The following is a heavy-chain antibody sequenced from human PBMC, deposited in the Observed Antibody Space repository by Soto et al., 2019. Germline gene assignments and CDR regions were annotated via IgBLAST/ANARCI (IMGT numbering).Heavy chain of an antibody. CDR1: GGSISSGDYY. CDR3: AGTTVTRPPLYYYYGMDV. D-gene: IGHD4-17*01. J-gene: IGHJ6*02. CDR2: IYYSGST. V-gene: IGHV4-30-4*01. Sequence: QVQLQESGPGLVKPSQTLSLTCTVSGGSISSGDYYWSWIRQPPGKGLEWIGYIYYSGSTYYNPSLKSRVTISVDTSKNQFSLKLSSVTAADTAVYYCAGTTVTRPPLYYYYGMDVWDQGTTVTVSS.